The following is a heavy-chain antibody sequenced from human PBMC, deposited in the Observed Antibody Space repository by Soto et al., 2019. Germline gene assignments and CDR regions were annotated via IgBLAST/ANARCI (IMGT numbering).Heavy chain of an antibody. D-gene: IGHD3-10*01. CDR2: IYSGGST. V-gene: IGHV3-66*01. J-gene: IGHJ4*02. CDR3: ARDFYYYGSGTMGGYFDY. Sequence: EVQLVESGGGLVQPGGSLRLSCAASGLTVSSNYMSWVRQAPGKGLEWVSVIYSGGSTYYADSVKGRFTISRDNSKTTLYLQMNSLRAEDTAVYYCARDFYYYGSGTMGGYFDYWGQGTLVTVSS. CDR1: GLTVSSNY.